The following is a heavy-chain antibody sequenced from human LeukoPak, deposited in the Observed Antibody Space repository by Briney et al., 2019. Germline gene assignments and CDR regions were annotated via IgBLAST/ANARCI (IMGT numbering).Heavy chain of an antibody. CDR1: GYNFTNYW. J-gene: IGHJ4*02. CDR3: ARLGRSSGDAYNYGFDY. CDR2: IYPGDSDT. V-gene: IGHV5-51*01. D-gene: IGHD5-24*01. Sequence: GESLKISCKGSGYNFTNYWIGWVRQMPGKGLEWMGIIYPGDSDTRYSPSFQGQVTISADKSITTAYLQWSSLKASDTAMYYCARLGRSSGDAYNYGFDYWGQGTLVTVSS.